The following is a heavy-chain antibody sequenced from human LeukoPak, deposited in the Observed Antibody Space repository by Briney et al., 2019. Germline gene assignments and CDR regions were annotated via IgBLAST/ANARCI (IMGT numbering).Heavy chain of an antibody. V-gene: IGHV4-39*01. D-gene: IGHD5-12*01. CDR1: GGSISSGSYY. CDR2: IYYSGST. CDR3: ARGDSGYPDY. Sequence: SQTPSLTCTVSGGSISSGSYYWGRIRQPPGKGLEWIGSIYYSGSTYYNPSLKSRVTTSVDTSKNQFSLKLSSVTAADTAVYYCARGDSGYPDYWGQGTLVTVSS. J-gene: IGHJ4*02.